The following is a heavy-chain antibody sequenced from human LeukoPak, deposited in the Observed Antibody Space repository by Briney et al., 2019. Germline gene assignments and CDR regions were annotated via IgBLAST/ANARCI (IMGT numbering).Heavy chain of an antibody. D-gene: IGHD3-3*01. J-gene: IGHJ4*02. CDR1: GGSISSYY. CDR2: IYYSGST. V-gene: IGHV4-59*12. CDR3: ARENLEWLYLDY. Sequence: SETLSLTCTVSGGSISSYYWSWIRQPPGKGLEWIGYIYYSGSTNYNPSLKSRVTISVDTSKNQFSLKLSSVTAADTAVYYCARENLEWLYLDYWGQGTLVTVSS.